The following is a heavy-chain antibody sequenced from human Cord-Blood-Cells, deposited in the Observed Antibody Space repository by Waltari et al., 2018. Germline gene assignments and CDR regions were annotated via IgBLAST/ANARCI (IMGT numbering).Heavy chain of an antibody. V-gene: IGHV1-18*01. CDR1: GYTFTSYG. D-gene: IGHD3-3*01. CDR3: ARDQGFWSGLRLYYYYGMDV. CDR2: ISAYNGNT. J-gene: IGHJ6*02. Sequence: QVQLVQSGAEVKKPGASVKVSCKASGYTFTSYGISWVRPAPAQGLQWMGWISAYNGNTNYAQKLQGRVTMTTDTSTSTAYMELRSLRSDDTAVYYCARDQGFWSGLRLYYYYGMDVWGQGTTVTVSS.